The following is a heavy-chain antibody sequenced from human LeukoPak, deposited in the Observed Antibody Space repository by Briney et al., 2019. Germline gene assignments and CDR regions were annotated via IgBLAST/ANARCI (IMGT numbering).Heavy chain of an antibody. CDR2: RYYSGSI. D-gene: IGHD3-10*01. Sequence: SETLSLTCSVSGGSISSSSYYWGWIRQPPGKGLEWIGSRYYSGSIYYNPSLKSRVTISVDTSKNQFSLKVSSVTAADTAVYYCAKEGKITMGRGVIISFDSWGQGTLVTVSS. CDR3: AKEGKITMGRGVIISFDS. V-gene: IGHV4-39*07. J-gene: IGHJ4*02. CDR1: GGSISSSSYY.